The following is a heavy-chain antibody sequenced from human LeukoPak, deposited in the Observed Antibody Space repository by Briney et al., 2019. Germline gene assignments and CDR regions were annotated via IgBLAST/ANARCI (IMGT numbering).Heavy chain of an antibody. CDR2: ISSSSSYI. Sequence: GGSLRLSCAASGFTFSSYSMNWVRQAPGKGLEWVSSISSSSSYIYYADSAKGRFTISRDNAKNSLYLQMNSLRAEDAAVYYCARVSYYGSGSYLKTDYYYYYYGMDVWGKGTTVTVSS. CDR1: GFTFSSYS. D-gene: IGHD3-10*01. J-gene: IGHJ6*04. CDR3: ARVSYYGSGSYLKTDYYYYYYGMDV. V-gene: IGHV3-21*01.